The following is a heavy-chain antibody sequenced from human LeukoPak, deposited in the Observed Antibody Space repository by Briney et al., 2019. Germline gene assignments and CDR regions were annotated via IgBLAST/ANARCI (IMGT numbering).Heavy chain of an antibody. Sequence: GGSLRLSCAASGFTVSSNYMSWVRQAPGKGLDWVSVIYSGGSIYYADSVTGRFTISRDNSKNTLYLQMSSLRAEDTAVYYCARGGNRGGSIDYWGQGTLVTVSS. V-gene: IGHV3-53*01. CDR3: ARGGNRGGSIDY. CDR1: GFTVSSNY. D-gene: IGHD2-15*01. J-gene: IGHJ4*02. CDR2: IYSGGSI.